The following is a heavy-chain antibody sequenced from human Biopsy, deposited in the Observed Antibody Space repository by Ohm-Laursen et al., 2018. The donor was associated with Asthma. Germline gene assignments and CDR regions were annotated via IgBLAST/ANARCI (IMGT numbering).Heavy chain of an antibody. V-gene: IGHV1-69*13. CDR3: ARKAGSCISRTCYSLDF. CDR2: INSVFGTT. CDR1: GGTFNTYV. Sequence: SVKVSCKSLGGTFNTYVIGWVRKAPGQGLEWMGGINSVFGTTTYPQKFQDRVTITADDSTSTVYMELSSLRSEDTAVYYCARKAGSCISRTCYSLDFWGQGTLVTVSS. D-gene: IGHD2-2*01. J-gene: IGHJ4*02.